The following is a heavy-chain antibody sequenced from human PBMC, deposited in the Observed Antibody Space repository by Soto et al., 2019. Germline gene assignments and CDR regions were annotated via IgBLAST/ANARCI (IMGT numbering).Heavy chain of an antibody. Sequence: ASVKVSCKASGYTFTSYDINWVRQAPGQGLEWMGWVNPNSGNTGYAQKFQGRITMTRSTSINTAYMELRSLKSDDTAVYFCATPTSALLAADIWGQGTTVTVSS. D-gene: IGHD3-3*02. CDR2: VNPNSGNT. CDR1: GYTFTSYD. J-gene: IGHJ6*02. V-gene: IGHV1-8*01. CDR3: ATPTSALLAADI.